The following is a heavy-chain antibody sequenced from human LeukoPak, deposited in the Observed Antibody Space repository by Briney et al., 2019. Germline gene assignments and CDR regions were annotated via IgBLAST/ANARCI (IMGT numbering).Heavy chain of an antibody. V-gene: IGHV4-39*02. Sequence: SETLSLTCNVSGGSISNRAYYWAWIRQPPGKGLEWIGSVFYSGSKYSNPSLESRLTISVDTSKNHFSLRLTSVTAADTAMYYCAGVQNVLLWFGELIPWGQGTLVTVSS. CDR2: VFYSGSK. CDR3: AGVQNVLLWFGELIP. D-gene: IGHD3-10*01. CDR1: GGSISNRAYY. J-gene: IGHJ5*02.